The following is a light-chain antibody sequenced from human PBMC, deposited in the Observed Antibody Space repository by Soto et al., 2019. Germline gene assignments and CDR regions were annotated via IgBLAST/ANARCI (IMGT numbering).Light chain of an antibody. CDR3: GSWDKSLSVVV. Sequence: QSVLTQPPSGSAAPGQKVTMSYSGSSSKLGRNYVSWYQHLPGPAPKLLIYDNDTRPSGIPDRFSSSTSGTSATLGITGLQTGDGADYYCGSWDKSLSVVVFGGGTKLTVL. V-gene: IGLV1-51*01. CDR1: SSKLGRNY. J-gene: IGLJ2*01. CDR2: DND.